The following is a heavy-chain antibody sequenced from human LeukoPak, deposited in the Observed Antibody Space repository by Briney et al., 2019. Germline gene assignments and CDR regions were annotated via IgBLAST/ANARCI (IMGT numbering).Heavy chain of an antibody. V-gene: IGHV4-34*01. CDR2: INHSGST. Sequence: SETLSLTCAVYGGSFSGYYWGWIRQPPGKGLEWIGEINHSGSTNYNPSLKGRVTISVDTSKNQFSLKLSSVTAADTAVYYCARGPRRYGSGSYYNYWGQGTLVTVSS. J-gene: IGHJ4*02. CDR1: GGSFSGYY. CDR3: ARGPRRYGSGSYYNY. D-gene: IGHD3-10*01.